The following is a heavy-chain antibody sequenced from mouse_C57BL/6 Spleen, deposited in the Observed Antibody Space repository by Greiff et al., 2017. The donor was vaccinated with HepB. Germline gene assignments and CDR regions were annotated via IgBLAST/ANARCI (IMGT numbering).Heavy chain of an antibody. Sequence: QVQLQQPGAELVKPGASVKLSCKASGYTFTSYWMHWVKQRPGQGLEWIGMIHPNSGSTNYNEKFKSKATLTVDKSSSTADMQLSSLTSEDSAVYYCASLYDYDNFDYWGQGTTLTVSS. J-gene: IGHJ2*01. D-gene: IGHD2-4*01. CDR1: GYTFTSYW. CDR2: IHPNSGST. CDR3: ASLYDYDNFDY. V-gene: IGHV1-64*01.